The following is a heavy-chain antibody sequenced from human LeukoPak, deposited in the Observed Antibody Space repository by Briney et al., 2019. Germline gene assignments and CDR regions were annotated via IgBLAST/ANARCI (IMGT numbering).Heavy chain of an antibody. CDR2: FDPEDGEK. D-gene: IGHD3-3*01. J-gene: IGHJ4*02. V-gene: IGHV1-24*01. CDR3: STPPPFFGVVPYYFDY. CDR1: GYTLTELS. Sequence: ASVKLSCKVSGYTLTELSMHWVRQAPGKGLEWMGGFDPEDGEKIYAQKFQGRVTMTEDTSTDTAYMELSSLRSEDTAVYYCSTPPPFFGVVPYYFDYWGQGTLVTVSS.